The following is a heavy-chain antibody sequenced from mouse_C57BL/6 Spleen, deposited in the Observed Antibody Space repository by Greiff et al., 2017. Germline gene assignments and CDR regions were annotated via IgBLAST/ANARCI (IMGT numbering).Heavy chain of an antibody. CDR3: TPYYYGSSYFDY. CDR1: GFNIKDYY. D-gene: IGHD1-1*01. CDR2: IDPEDGDT. V-gene: IGHV14-1*01. J-gene: IGHJ2*01. Sequence: EVKLMESGAELVRPGASVKLSCTASGFNIKDYYMHWVKQRPEQGLEWIGRIDPEDGDTEYAPKFQGKATMTADTSSNTAYLQLRSLTSEDTAVYYCTPYYYGSSYFDYWGQGTTLTVSS.